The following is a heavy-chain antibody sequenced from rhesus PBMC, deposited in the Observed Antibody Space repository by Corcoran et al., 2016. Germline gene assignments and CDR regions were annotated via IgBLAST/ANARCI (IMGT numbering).Heavy chain of an antibody. CDR1: GGSLSSRY. CDR3: ARGAVTIDY. V-gene: IGHV4-169*01. CDR2: IYGSGSST. D-gene: IGHD4-23*01. J-gene: IGHJ4*01. Sequence: QLQLQESGPGLVKPSETLSLTCAVSGGSLSSRYWSWFRQAPGKGLEWIGYIYGSGSSTNYNPSLKSRVTLSVDTSKNQLSLKLSSVTAADTAVYYCARGAVTIDYWGQGVLVTVSS.